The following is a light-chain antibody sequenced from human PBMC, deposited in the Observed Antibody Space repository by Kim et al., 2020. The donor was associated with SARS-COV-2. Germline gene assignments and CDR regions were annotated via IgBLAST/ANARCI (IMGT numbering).Light chain of an antibody. CDR1: QSVSHY. CDR3: HQYGSSPWS. V-gene: IGKV1-5*01. Sequence: DIQMNQSPSTLSASVGDRVTITCRASQSVSHYLAWYQHKPGKAPKLLVYDASSLEGGVPSRFSGSGSGTELTLTITSLQPDDFATYYCHQYGSSPWSFGQGTKVDIK. CDR2: DAS. J-gene: IGKJ1*01.